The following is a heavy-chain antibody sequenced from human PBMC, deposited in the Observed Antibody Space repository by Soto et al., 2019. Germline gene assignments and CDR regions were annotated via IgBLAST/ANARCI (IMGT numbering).Heavy chain of an antibody. CDR1: GYTFTGYY. CDR2: INPNSGGT. J-gene: IGHJ5*02. Sequence: ASVKVSCKASGYTFTGYYMHWVRQAPGQGLEWMGWINPNSGGTNYAQKFQGRVTMTRDTSISTAYMELSRLRSDDTAVYYCARVAIHEFRFWSGYDWFDPWGKGTMVTVPS. V-gene: IGHV1-2*02. CDR3: ARVAIHEFRFWSGYDWFDP. D-gene: IGHD3-3*01.